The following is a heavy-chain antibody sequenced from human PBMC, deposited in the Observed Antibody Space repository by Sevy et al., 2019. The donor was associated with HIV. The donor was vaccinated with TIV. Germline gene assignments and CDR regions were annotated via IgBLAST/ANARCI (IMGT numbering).Heavy chain of an antibody. D-gene: IGHD3-22*01. J-gene: IGHJ3*02. V-gene: IGHV1-69*13. Sequence: ASVKVSCKAFGGTFSSYAISWVRQAPGQGLEWMGGIIPISATANYAQKFQGRVTITADESTSTAYIEMSGLRSEDTAVYYCASTDYYDSDGYYLYAFDIWGQGTVVTVSS. CDR3: ASTDYYDSDGYYLYAFDI. CDR1: GGTFSSYA. CDR2: IIPISATA.